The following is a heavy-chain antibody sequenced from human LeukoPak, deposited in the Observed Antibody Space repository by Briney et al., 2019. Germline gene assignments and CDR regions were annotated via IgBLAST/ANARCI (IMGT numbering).Heavy chain of an antibody. D-gene: IGHD5-18*01. V-gene: IGHV4-39*07. CDR1: GASISSNSYY. J-gene: IGHJ4*02. Sequence: PSETLSLTCSVSGASISSNSYYWGWIRQPPGKGLEWIGSFYYSGSTYYNPSLKSRVTISLDMSKSQFSLKLSSVTAADTAVYYCAEGYNYGYGYWGQGTLVTVSS. CDR2: FYYSGST. CDR3: AEGYNYGYGY.